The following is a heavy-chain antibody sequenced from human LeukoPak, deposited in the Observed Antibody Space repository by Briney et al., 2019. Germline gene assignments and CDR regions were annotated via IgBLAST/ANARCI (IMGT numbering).Heavy chain of an antibody. CDR2: INEDGTEK. Sequence: GGSLRLSCGASGFTFSRFWMTWVRQVPGKGLEWVANINEDGTEKNYVDSVKGRFTISRDNTDSSLYLQMNSLRAEDTALYYCARDTYGEGDFWGQGTLVTVSS. V-gene: IGHV3-7*01. CDR3: ARDTYGEGDF. J-gene: IGHJ4*02. D-gene: IGHD2-8*01. CDR1: GFTFSRFW.